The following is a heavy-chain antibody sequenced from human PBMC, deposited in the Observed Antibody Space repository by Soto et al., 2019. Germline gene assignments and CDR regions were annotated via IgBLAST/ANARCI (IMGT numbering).Heavy chain of an antibody. CDR2: ISGSDGST. J-gene: IGHJ4*02. CDR3: AKYKYYD. CDR1: GFTLSNYG. Sequence: EVQLLESGGGLVQPGGSLRLSCAASGFTLSNYGMTWVRQAPGKGLEWVSGISGSDGSTYYADSVKGRFTISRDNSKNTLFLQMDSLRAEDTALYYCAKYKYYDWGQGTLVTVSS. D-gene: IGHD3-16*01. V-gene: IGHV3-23*01.